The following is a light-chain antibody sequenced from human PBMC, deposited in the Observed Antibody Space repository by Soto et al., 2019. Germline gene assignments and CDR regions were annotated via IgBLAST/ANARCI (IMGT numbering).Light chain of an antibody. V-gene: IGLV2-14*01. CDR2: DVS. Sequence: QSALTQPASVSGSPGQSITMSCTGTSSDVGGYNYVSWYQQHPGKAPKLMIYDVSNRPSGVSNRFSGPKSGNTASLTISGLQAEDEADYYCSSYTSSSTLYVFGTGTKLTVL. CDR3: SSYTSSSTLYV. J-gene: IGLJ1*01. CDR1: SSDVGGYNY.